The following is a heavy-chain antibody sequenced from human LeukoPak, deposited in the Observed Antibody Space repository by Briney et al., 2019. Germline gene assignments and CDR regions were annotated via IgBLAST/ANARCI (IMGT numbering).Heavy chain of an antibody. D-gene: IGHD2-15*01. Sequence: GGSLRLSCAASGFTFSGYAMSWVRHAPGKGREWVSAISGGGGSTYYADSVKGRFTISRDNSENTLYLQMNSLRAEDAAVYYCAKKDIVVVVAATIQHWGQGTLVTVSS. J-gene: IGHJ1*01. V-gene: IGHV3-23*01. CDR3: AKKDIVVVVAATIQH. CDR1: GFTFSGYA. CDR2: ISGGGGST.